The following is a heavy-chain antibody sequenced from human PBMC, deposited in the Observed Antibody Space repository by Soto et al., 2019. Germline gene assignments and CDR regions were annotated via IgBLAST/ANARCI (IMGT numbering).Heavy chain of an antibody. Sequence: QVQLVQSGAEVKKPGASVKVSCKASGYTFTSYDINCVRQATGQGLEWMGWMNPNSGNTVYAQKFQGRDTMTRHTSMSPAYMELSSLRSEDTAVYYCARTLYGDNVDYWGQGTLVTVSS. CDR3: ARTLYGDNVDY. J-gene: IGHJ4*02. V-gene: IGHV1-8*01. CDR2: MNPNSGNT. D-gene: IGHD4-17*01. CDR1: GYTFTSYD.